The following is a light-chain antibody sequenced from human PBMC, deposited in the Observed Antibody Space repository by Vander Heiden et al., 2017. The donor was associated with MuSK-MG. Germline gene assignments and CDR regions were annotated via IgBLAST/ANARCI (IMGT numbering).Light chain of an antibody. CDR1: SSNIGAGYD. V-gene: IGLV1-40*01. J-gene: IGLJ2*01. Sequence: QSVLTPPPSVSGAPGQRVTISCTGSSSNIGAGYDVHWYQRVPGTAPKLLIYGNINRPSGVPDRFSGSKSGTSASLAITGLQAEDEADYYCQSYDSSLSGSVVFGGGTKLTVL. CDR3: QSYDSSLSGSVV. CDR2: GNI.